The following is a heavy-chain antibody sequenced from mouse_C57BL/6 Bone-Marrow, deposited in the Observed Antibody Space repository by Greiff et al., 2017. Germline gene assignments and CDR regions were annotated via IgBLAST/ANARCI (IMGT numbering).Heavy chain of an antibody. D-gene: IGHD1-1*01. CDR1: GYTFTSYW. CDR2: IHPNSGST. CDR3: ARSTIYYYGSSPFDD. V-gene: IGHV1-64*01. J-gene: IGHJ2*01. Sequence: VQLQQPGAELVKPGASVKLSCKASGYTFTSYWMHWVKQRPGQGLEWIGMIHPNSGSTNYNEKFKSKATLTVDKSSSTAYMQLSSLTSEDSAVYYCARSTIYYYGSSPFDDWGQGTTLTVSS.